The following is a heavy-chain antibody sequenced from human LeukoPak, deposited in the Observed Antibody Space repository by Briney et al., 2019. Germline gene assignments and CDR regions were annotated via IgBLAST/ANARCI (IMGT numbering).Heavy chain of an antibody. V-gene: IGHV3-23*01. Sequence: GGSLRLSCAASGFTFSSYAMSWVRQAPGKGLEWVSAISGSGGSTYYADSVKGRFTISRDNSKNTLYLQMNSLRAEDTAVYYCAKGTNSRFIAVAGSHWDYWGQGTLVTVSS. CDR3: AKGTNSRFIAVAGSHWDY. CDR2: ISGSGGST. D-gene: IGHD6-19*01. CDR1: GFTFSSYA. J-gene: IGHJ4*02.